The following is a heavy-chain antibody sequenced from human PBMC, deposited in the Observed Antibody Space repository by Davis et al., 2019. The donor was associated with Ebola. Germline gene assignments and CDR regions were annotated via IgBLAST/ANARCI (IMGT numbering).Heavy chain of an antibody. CDR3: ARVPNRGYGFDY. V-gene: IGHV4-34*01. CDR2: INHSGST. J-gene: IGHJ4*02. CDR1: GGSFSGYY. D-gene: IGHD5-12*01. Sequence: ETLSLTCAVYGGSFSGYYWRWIRQPPGTGLEWTGEINHSGSTNYNPSLKSRVTISVDTSKNQFSLKLSSVTAADTAVYYCARVPNRGYGFDYWGQGTLVTVSS.